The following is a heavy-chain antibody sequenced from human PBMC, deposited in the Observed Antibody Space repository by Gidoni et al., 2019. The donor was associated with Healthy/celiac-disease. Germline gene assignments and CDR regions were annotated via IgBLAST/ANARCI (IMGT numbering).Heavy chain of an antibody. V-gene: IGHV3-48*04. CDR3: ARDHYDILTGHDAFDI. CDR1: GFPFSSYS. CDR2: ISSSSSTI. J-gene: IGHJ3*02. D-gene: IGHD3-9*01. Sequence: EVQLVESGGGLVQPGGSLRLSCAASGFPFSSYSMNWVRQAPGKGLEWVSYISSSSSTIYYADSVKGRFTISRDNAKNSLYLQMNSLRAEDTAVYYCARDHYDILTGHDAFDIWGQGTMVTVSS.